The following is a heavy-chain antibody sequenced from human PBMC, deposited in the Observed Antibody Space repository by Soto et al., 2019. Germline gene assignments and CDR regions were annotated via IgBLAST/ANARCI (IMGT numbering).Heavy chain of an antibody. Sequence: RLSCVASGFTFSNYNMNWVRQAPGKGLEWVSHISGSSSTIFYADSVKGRFTISRDNARNSLSLQMNSLRDEDTAVYYCASAPSRIRPLDYWGRGTLVTVSS. CDR1: GFTFSNYN. CDR3: ASAPSRIRPLDY. J-gene: IGHJ4*02. V-gene: IGHV3-48*02. CDR2: ISGSSSTI.